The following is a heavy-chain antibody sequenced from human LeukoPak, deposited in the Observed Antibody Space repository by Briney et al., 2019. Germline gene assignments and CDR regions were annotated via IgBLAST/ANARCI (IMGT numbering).Heavy chain of an antibody. J-gene: IGHJ3*02. V-gene: IGHV1-2*02. Sequence: AASVKVSCKASGYTFTGYYMHWVRQAPGQGLEWMGWINPNSGGTNYAQKFQGRVTMTRDTSISTAYMELSRLRSDDTAVYYCAFGVDDSSGYGGYDAFDIWGQGTMVTVSS. CDR2: INPNSGGT. CDR3: AFGVDDSSGYGGYDAFDI. D-gene: IGHD3-22*01. CDR1: GYTFTGYY.